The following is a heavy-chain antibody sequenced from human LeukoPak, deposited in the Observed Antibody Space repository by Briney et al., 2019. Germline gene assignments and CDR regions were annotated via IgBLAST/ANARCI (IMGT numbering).Heavy chain of an antibody. D-gene: IGHD3-22*01. CDR1: GGSFSGYY. CDR2: INHSGST. Sequence: SETLSLTCAVYGGSFSGYYWSWIRQPPGKGLEWIGEINHSGSTNYNPSLKSRVTISVDTSKNQFSLKLSSVTAADTAVYYCARDFQVGFISWGQGTLVTVSS. CDR3: ARDFQVGFIS. V-gene: IGHV4-34*01. J-gene: IGHJ5*02.